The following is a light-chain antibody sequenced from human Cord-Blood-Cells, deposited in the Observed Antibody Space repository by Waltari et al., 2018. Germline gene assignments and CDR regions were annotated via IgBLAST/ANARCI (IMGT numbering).Light chain of an antibody. CDR2: WAS. CDR3: QQYYSTPGWT. J-gene: IGKJ1*01. Sequence: DIVMTQSPDSLAVSLGERDTINCKSSQSVLYSSNNKNYLAWYQQKPGQPPKLLIYWASTRESGVPDRFSGSGSGTDFILTISSLQAEDVAVYYCQQYYSTPGWTFGQGTKVEIK. CDR1: QSVLYSSNNKNY. V-gene: IGKV4-1*01.